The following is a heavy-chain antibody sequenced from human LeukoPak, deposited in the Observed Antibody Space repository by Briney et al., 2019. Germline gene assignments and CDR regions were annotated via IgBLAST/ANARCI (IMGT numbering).Heavy chain of an antibody. CDR3: ARYYDFWA. Sequence: PGGSLRLSCAASGFSFSRYSMNWVRQAPGKGLEWVAHISSSTRYINYADSVKGRFTISRDNAKNSLYLQMNSLRAEDTAVYYCARYYDFWAWGQGTLVTVSS. CDR1: GFSFSRYS. D-gene: IGHD3-3*01. V-gene: IGHV3-21*01. J-gene: IGHJ4*02. CDR2: ISSSTRYI.